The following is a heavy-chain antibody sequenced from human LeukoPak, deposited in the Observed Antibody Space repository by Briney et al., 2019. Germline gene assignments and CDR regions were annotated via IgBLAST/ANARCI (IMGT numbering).Heavy chain of an antibody. Sequence: GGSLRLSCAASGFTFSTYAMHWVRQAPGKGLEWVSGLTSSGGSTYYADSVKGRFTISKDTSKNTLYLHMSSLRADDTAVYYCAKGGYDYVEVAYFDYWGQGTLVTVSS. CDR1: GFTFSTYA. D-gene: IGHD5-12*01. CDR2: LTSSGGST. CDR3: AKGGYDYVEVAYFDY. J-gene: IGHJ4*02. V-gene: IGHV3-23*01.